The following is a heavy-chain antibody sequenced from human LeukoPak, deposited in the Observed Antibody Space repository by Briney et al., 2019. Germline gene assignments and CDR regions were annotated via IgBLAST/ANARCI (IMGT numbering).Heavy chain of an antibody. J-gene: IGHJ6*02. CDR3: AKSSSTGVFYVMDV. CDR2: IYPGDSDT. CDR1: GYIFTSYW. D-gene: IGHD4-23*01. Sequence: GESLKISCKGSGYIFTSYWIGLIRQMPGKGLEWMGIIYPGDSDTKYSPSFQGQVTISADKSISTAYLQWSGLKASDTAMYYCAKSSSTGVFYVMDVWGQGTTVTVSS. V-gene: IGHV5-51*01.